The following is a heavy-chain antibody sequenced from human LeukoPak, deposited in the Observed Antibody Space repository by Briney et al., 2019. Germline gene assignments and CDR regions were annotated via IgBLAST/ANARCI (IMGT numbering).Heavy chain of an antibody. CDR3: AGGYAFDV. CDR1: GDSVSNNNYA. CDR2: TYYRFQWYN. J-gene: IGHJ3*01. Sequence: SQTLSLTCAISGDSVSNNNYAWNWIRQSPSRGLAWLGRTYYRFQWYNDYARSVMSRISVDPDTSKNQFYLHLSSVTPYDKVIYYCAGGYAFDVWCQGKMVTVAS. V-gene: IGHV6-1*01.